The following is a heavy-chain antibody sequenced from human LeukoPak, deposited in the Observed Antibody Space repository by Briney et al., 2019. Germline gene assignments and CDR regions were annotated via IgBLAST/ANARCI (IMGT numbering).Heavy chain of an antibody. J-gene: IGHJ4*02. CDR1: NGSISTTY. Sequence: SETLSLTCSVSNGSISTTYWSWIRQPPGKELEWIGYIYSNGNTNYNPSLKSRVTISIDTSKGQFSLSLTSVSAADTAVLAYRSAWFDYWGQGTLVIVSS. V-gene: IGHV4-59*01. CDR2: IYSNGNT. D-gene: IGHD6-25*01. CDR3: RSAWFDY.